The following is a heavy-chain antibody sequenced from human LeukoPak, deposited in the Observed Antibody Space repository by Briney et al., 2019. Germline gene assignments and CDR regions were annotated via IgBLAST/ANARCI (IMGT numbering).Heavy chain of an antibody. CDR2: IIPIFGTA. CDR1: GYTFTSYD. V-gene: IGHV1-69*13. J-gene: IGHJ6*03. Sequence: ASVKVSCKASGYTFTSYDINWVRQAPGQGLEWMGGIIPIFGTANYAQKFQGRVTITADESTSTAYMELSSLRSEDTAVYYCAILDIVVVPANYYYYCMDVWGKGTTVTVSS. D-gene: IGHD2-2*01. CDR3: AILDIVVVPANYYYYCMDV.